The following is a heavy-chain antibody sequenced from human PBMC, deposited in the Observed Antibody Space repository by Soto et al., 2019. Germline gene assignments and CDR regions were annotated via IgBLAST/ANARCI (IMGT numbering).Heavy chain of an antibody. CDR3: ARGPSSLTRFDY. Sequence: SLRLSCAASGFTFSSYAMHWVRQAPGKGLEWVAVISYDGSNKYYADSVKGRFTVSRDNSKNTLYLQMNSLRAEDTAVYYCARGPSSLTRFDYWGQGTLLTASS. CDR2: ISYDGSNK. CDR1: GFTFSSYA. D-gene: IGHD2-2*01. J-gene: IGHJ4*02. V-gene: IGHV3-30-3*01.